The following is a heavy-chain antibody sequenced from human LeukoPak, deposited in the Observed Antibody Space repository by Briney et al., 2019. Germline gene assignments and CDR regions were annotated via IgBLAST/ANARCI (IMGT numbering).Heavy chain of an antibody. CDR1: GGTFSSYA. CDR2: ISAYNGNT. Sequence: ASVEVSCKASGGTFSSYAISWVRQAPGQGLEWMGWISAYNGNTNYAQKLQGRVTMTTDTSTSTAYMELRSLRSDDTAVYYCARMAVAGHSGWFDPWGQGTLVTVSS. J-gene: IGHJ5*02. CDR3: ARMAVAGHSGWFDP. V-gene: IGHV1-18*01. D-gene: IGHD6-19*01.